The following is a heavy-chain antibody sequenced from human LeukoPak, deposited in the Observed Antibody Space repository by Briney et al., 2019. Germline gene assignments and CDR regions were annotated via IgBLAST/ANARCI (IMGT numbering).Heavy chain of an antibody. CDR2: ISSSGSII. Sequence: GGSLRLSCAASGFIFSSYEMNWVCQAPGKGLEWVSYISSSGSIIYYADSVKSRFTISRDNAKNSLYLQMNSLRAEDTAVYYCATLGYCSSTRCLDYWGQGTLVTVSS. CDR1: GFIFSSYE. V-gene: IGHV3-48*03. J-gene: IGHJ4*02. CDR3: ATLGYCSSTRCLDY. D-gene: IGHD2-2*01.